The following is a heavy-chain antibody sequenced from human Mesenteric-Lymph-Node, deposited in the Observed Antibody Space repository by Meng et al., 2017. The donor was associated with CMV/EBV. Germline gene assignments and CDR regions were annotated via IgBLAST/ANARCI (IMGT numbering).Heavy chain of an antibody. V-gene: IGHV4-61*01. J-gene: IGHJ2*01. D-gene: IGHD6-13*01. CDR3: ARGYSSSWYSDL. CDR2: IYYSGST. CDR1: GGSVSSGSYY. Sequence: VSGGSVSSGSYYWSWLRQPPGKGLEWIGYIYYSGSTNYNPSLKSRVTISVDTSKNQFSLKLSSVTAADTAVYYCARGYSSSWYSDLWGRGTLVTVSS.